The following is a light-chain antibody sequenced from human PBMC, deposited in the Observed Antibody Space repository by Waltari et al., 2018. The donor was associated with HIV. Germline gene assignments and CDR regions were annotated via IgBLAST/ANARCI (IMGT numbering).Light chain of an antibody. J-gene: IGKJ3*01. Sequence: AIRMTQSPSSFSASTGDRVPITCRASQDIGTYLDWYQLKPGKAPKRLIYGAYSMQSGGPSRLSGGGSGTDFSLTISCLQPEDFVTYCCQQYYSHPFTFGPGTKVEIK. V-gene: IGKV1-8*01. CDR3: QQYYSHPFT. CDR1: QDIGTY. CDR2: GAY.